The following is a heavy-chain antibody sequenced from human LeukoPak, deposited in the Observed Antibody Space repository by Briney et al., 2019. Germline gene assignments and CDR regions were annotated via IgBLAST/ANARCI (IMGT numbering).Heavy chain of an antibody. J-gene: IGHJ4*02. CDR2: IYSGGST. D-gene: IGHD4-23*01. V-gene: IGHV3-66*01. Sequence: PGGSLRLSCAASGFTFSSYRMNWVRQAPGKGLEWVSVIYSGGSTYYADSVKDRFTISRDNSKNTLFLQMNSLRAEDTAVYYCARNFPTVVTSFDYWGQGTLVTVSS. CDR3: ARNFPTVVTSFDY. CDR1: GFTFSSYR.